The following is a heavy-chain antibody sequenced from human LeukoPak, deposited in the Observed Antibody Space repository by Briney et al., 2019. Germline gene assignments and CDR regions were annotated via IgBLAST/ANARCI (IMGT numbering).Heavy chain of an antibody. V-gene: IGHV6-1*01. Sequence: SQTLSLTCAISGDSVSSNIAAWNWIRQSPSRGLEWLGRTYYRSKWYNDYAVSVKSRIIINPDVSKNQFSLQLSSVIPEDTAVYYCAKTGDYDYVWGTYRLTDYFDSWGQGTLVTVSS. CDR1: GDSVSSNIAA. D-gene: IGHD3-16*02. CDR3: AKTGDYDYVWGTYRLTDYFDS. CDR2: TYYRSKWYN. J-gene: IGHJ4*02.